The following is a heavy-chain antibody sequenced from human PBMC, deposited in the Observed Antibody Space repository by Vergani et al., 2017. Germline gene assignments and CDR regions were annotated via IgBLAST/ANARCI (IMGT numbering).Heavy chain of an antibody. CDR2: TWYEGNNN. V-gene: IGHV3-33*08. J-gene: IGHJ4*02. Sequence: QVQLVESGGGVVQPGGSLRLSCAASGFTFSSYSMNWVRQAPGRGLEWVSMTWYEGNNNYYADSVKGRFTISKDISKNTLYLQMNSLRGDDTAVYYCARETRDTPSSLDYWGQGTLVTVSS. D-gene: IGHD5-24*01. CDR1: GFTFSSYS. CDR3: ARETRDTPSSLDY.